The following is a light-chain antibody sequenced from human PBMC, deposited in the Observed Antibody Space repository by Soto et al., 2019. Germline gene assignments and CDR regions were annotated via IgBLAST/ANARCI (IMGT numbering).Light chain of an antibody. CDR1: QSVSSY. V-gene: IGKV3-11*01. J-gene: IGKJ4*01. Sequence: DIVLTQSPATLSLSPGERATLSCRASQSVSSYLAWYQQKPGQAPRLLIYDASNRATGIPARFSGSGSGTDFTLTISSLEPEDFAVYYCQQRSNWPPVLTFGGGTKVDIK. CDR2: DAS. CDR3: QQRSNWPPVLT.